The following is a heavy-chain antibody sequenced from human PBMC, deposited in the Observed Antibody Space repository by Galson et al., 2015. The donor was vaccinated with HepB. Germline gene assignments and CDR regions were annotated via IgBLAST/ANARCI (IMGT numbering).Heavy chain of an antibody. CDR3: ARSPLRFLDWLPYYDYYYMDV. J-gene: IGHJ6*03. V-gene: IGHV7-4-1*02. D-gene: IGHD3-3*01. CDR2: MNTNTGKP. CDR1: GYTFTDYV. Sequence: SVKVSCTVSGYTFTDYVVNWVRQAPGQGLEWMGWMNTNTGKPTYAPGFAGRFVVSLDTSVTTAYLQISSLETDDTAVYYCARSPLRFLDWLPYYDYYYMDVWGEGTTVTVSS.